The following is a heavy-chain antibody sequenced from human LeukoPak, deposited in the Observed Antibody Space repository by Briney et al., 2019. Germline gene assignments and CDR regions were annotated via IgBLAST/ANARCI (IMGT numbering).Heavy chain of an antibody. V-gene: IGHV1-18*01. CDR1: GYIFTSYG. J-gene: IGHJ4*02. CDR2: ISGYNGDT. Sequence: ASVKVSCKASGYIFTSYGISWVRQAPGQGLEWMGWISGYNGDTNYAQNVQGRVTMTRDTSTGTAYMELRSLRSDDTAVYYCARDLIAAAATASDYWGQGTLVTVSS. CDR3: ARDLIAAAATASDY. D-gene: IGHD6-13*01.